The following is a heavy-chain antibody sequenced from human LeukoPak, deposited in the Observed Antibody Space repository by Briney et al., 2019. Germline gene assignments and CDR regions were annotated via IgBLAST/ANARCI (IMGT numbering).Heavy chain of an antibody. Sequence: PGGSLRLSCAASGFTFSDYYMTWIRQAPGKGLEWVSYISSSGTTTHYADSVKGRFTISRDNAKNSLYLQMNSLRAEDTAVYYCAELGITMIGGVWGKGTTVTISS. CDR1: GFTFSDYY. V-gene: IGHV3-11*04. CDR2: ISSSGTTT. J-gene: IGHJ6*04. D-gene: IGHD3-10*02. CDR3: AELGITMIGGV.